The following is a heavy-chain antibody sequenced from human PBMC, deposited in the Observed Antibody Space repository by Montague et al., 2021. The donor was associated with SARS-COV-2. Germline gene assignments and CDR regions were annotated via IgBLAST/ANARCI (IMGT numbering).Heavy chain of an antibody. CDR1: GDSLRTPY. Sequence: SETLSLTCTVSGDSLRTPYWNWIRQSPGKGLEYIGYIYYSGVANYISSLRSRVTISLDTSKNQFSLNLRSVTAADTAVYYCARSVVGWTYRHTRWFDPWGQGTLVTVFS. J-gene: IGHJ5*02. V-gene: IGHV4-59*11. D-gene: IGHD5-12*01. CDR3: ARSVVGWTYRHTRWFDP. CDR2: IYYSGVA.